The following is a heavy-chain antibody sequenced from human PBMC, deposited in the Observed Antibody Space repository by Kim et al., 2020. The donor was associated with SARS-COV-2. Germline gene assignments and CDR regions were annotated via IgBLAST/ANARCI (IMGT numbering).Heavy chain of an antibody. V-gene: IGHV3-23*01. D-gene: IGHD3-22*01. CDR3: AKVSDSSGYYPFDY. J-gene: IGHJ4*02. Sequence: ADPVKGRFTISRDSSKNMVYVQMKRLRAEDTAVYYCAKVSDSSGYYPFDYWGQGTQVTVSS.